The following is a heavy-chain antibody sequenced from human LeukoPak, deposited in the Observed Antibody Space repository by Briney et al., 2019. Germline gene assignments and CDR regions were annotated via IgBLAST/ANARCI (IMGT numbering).Heavy chain of an antibody. D-gene: IGHD4-17*01. CDR1: GGSFSGYY. CDR3: ARIYGDYDY. CDR2: INHSGST. J-gene: IGHJ4*02. Sequence: PSEALSLTCAAYGGSFSGYYWSWIRQPPGKGLEWIGEINHSGSTNYNPSLKSRVTISVDTSKNQFSLKLSSVTAADTAVYYCARIYGDYDYWGQGTLVTVSS. V-gene: IGHV4-34*01.